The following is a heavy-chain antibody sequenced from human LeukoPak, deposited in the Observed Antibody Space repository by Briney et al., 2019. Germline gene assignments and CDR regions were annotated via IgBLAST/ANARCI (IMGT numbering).Heavy chain of an antibody. D-gene: IGHD2-15*01. Sequence: SETLSLTCAVSGGSISSSNWWSWVRQPPGKGLEWIGQIYHSGSTNYNPSLKSRVTISVDKSNNHFSLKLSSVTAADTAVYYCAGDGGGSDCWGQGTLVTVSS. CDR2: IYHSGST. V-gene: IGHV4-4*02. J-gene: IGHJ4*02. CDR3: AGDGGGSDC. CDR1: GGSISSSNW.